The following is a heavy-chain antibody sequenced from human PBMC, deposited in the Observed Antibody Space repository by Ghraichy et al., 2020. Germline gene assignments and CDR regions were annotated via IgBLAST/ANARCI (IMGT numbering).Heavy chain of an antibody. Sequence: GKSLNISCAASGFTVSSNYMSWVRQAPGKGLEWVSVIYSGGSTYYADSVKGRFTISRDNSKNTLYLQMNSLRAEDTAVYYCARDSGPHRWQLGPVGYYYYYGMDVWGQGTTVTVSS. CDR3: ARDSGPHRWQLGPVGYYYYYGMDV. V-gene: IGHV3-53*01. D-gene: IGHD6-6*01. CDR1: GFTVSSNY. J-gene: IGHJ6*02. CDR2: IYSGGST.